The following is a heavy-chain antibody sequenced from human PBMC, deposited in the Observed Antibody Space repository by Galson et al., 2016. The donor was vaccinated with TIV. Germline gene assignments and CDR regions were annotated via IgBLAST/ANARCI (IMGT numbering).Heavy chain of an antibody. Sequence: SVKVSCKASGGTFSSYDISWLRQIPGQGFEWMGRINPAVGLIKYAERFQGRFTITAAYMDLSSLRSEDTAVYYCSSASHLVPTVHHYWGQGTLVTVSS. CDR2: INPAVGLI. J-gene: IGHJ4*02. V-gene: IGHV1-69*04. CDR3: SSASHLVPTVHHY. D-gene: IGHD1-26*01. CDR1: GGTFSSYD.